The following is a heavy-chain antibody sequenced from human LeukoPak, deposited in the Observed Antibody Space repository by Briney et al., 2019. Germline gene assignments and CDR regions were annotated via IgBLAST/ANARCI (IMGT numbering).Heavy chain of an antibody. Sequence: GGSLRLSCVGSGFTFASLGMHWVRQAPGKGLEWVAFVEHDGTTKYYADSVRGRFSISRDNSKNTLYLQMNRLRADDTSMYYCVTDLHGVNWYVSWGQGSLVTVSS. CDR1: GFTFASLG. V-gene: IGHV3-30*02. D-gene: IGHD2-8*01. J-gene: IGHJ5*01. CDR3: VTDLHGVNWYVS. CDR2: VEHDGTTK.